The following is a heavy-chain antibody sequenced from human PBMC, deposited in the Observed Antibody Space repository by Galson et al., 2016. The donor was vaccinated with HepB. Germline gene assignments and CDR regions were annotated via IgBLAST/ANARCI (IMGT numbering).Heavy chain of an antibody. V-gene: IGHV4-39*01. Sequence: SETLSLTCTVSGGSISRSSYYWGWIRQPPGKGLEWIGSKYYSGSTYFNPPLKSRVTISVDTSKDQFSLKLSSVTAADTAVYYCARRVADDSGKWMFYFDYWGRGTLVTVSS. J-gene: IGHJ4*02. CDR1: GGSISRSSYY. D-gene: IGHD3-10*01. CDR2: KYYSGST. CDR3: ARRVADDSGKWMFYFDY.